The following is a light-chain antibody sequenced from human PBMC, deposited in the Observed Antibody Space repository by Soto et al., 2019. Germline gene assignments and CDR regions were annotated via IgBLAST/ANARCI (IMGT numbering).Light chain of an antibody. J-gene: IGKJ5*01. CDR2: DAS. V-gene: IGKV1-5*01. CDR3: QQAYSFPIT. Sequence: GDRVTITCRASQTISTWMAWYQQKPGKAPKLLVYDASTLQSGVASRFSGSGSGTEFTLTISSLQPDDFATYYCQQAYSFPITFGQGTRLEI. CDR1: QTISTW.